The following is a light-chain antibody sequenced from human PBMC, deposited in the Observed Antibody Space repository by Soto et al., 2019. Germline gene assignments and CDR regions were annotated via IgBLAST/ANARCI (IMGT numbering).Light chain of an antibody. J-gene: IGKJ3*01. Sequence: EIVMTQSPGTLSLSAGERATVSCRASQSVSSDLAWYQQKPGQAPRLLIYGASTRATDIPARFSGGGSGTEFTLTISSLQSEDSAIYYCQQYHDWPPITFGPGTKVLIK. CDR2: GAS. V-gene: IGKV3-15*01. CDR1: QSVSSD. CDR3: QQYHDWPPIT.